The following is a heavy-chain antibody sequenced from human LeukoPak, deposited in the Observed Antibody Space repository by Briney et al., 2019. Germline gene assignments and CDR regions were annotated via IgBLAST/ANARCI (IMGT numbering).Heavy chain of an antibody. CDR3: ARANLDDIAAAGRFDY. V-gene: IGHV4-31*03. CDR1: GGSISSGGYY. CDR2: IYYSGST. D-gene: IGHD6-13*01. Sequence: SETLSLTCIVSGGSISSGGYYWSWIRQHPGKGLEWIGYIYYSGSTYYNPSLKSRVTISVDTSKNQFSLKLSSVTAADTAVYYCARANLDDIAAAGRFDYWGQGTLVTVSS. J-gene: IGHJ4*02.